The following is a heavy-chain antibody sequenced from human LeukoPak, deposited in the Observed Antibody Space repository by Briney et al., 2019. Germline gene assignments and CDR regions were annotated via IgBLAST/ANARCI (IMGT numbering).Heavy chain of an antibody. CDR1: GYTFTSYG. CDR2: ISGYNGDT. V-gene: IGHV1-18*01. Sequence: ASVKVSCKTSGYTFTSYGISWVRQAPGQGLEWMGWISGYNGDTDYPQKFQGRVTMTTDTSTNTAYMELRSLTSDDTAVYYCAKDGGDCPWFDPWGQGTLVTVSS. CDR3: AKDGGDCPWFDP. J-gene: IGHJ5*02. D-gene: IGHD2-21*02.